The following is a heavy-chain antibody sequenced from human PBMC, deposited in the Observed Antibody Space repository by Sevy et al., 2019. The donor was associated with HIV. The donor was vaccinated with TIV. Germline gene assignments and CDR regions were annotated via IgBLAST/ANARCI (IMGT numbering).Heavy chain of an antibody. CDR1: GVSVSPYY. CDR2: SGGT. D-gene: IGHD1-1*01. Sequence: SETLSLTCTVSGVSVSPYYWAWIRQPPGKGLECVAFSGGTNYNPSLKCRATTSVDTSKNQFSLKLSSVTAADTAIYYCAGGGPNQQQLDYFDHWGQGTLVTVSS. J-gene: IGHJ4*02. V-gene: IGHV4-59*02. CDR3: AGGGPNQQQLDYFDH.